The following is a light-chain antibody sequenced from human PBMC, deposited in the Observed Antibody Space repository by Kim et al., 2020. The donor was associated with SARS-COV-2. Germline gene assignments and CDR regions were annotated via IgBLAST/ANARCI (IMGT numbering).Light chain of an antibody. V-gene: IGKV1-27*01. CDR2: DAS. Sequence: DIQLTQSPSSLSASVGDRVTITCRASQGISNYLAWYQQKPEEVPNVLIYDASTLQSGVPSRFSGSGSGTDFTLTITGLQPEDVATYYCQKYDSDPWTFGQGTKVEIK. CDR3: QKYDSDPWT. J-gene: IGKJ1*01. CDR1: QGISNY.